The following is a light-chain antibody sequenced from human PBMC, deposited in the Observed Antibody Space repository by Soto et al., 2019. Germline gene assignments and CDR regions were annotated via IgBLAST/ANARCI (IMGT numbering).Light chain of an antibody. CDR2: AAS. J-gene: IGKJ5*01. Sequence: EIVLTQSPGTVSLSPGERATLSCRASQSVSRSYLAWYQLKPGQAPRLLIYAASSRATGISDRFSGSGSGTDYTLTISRLESEDFAVYYCHQYSSSPITFGQGTRLEI. V-gene: IGKV3-20*01. CDR3: HQYSSSPIT. CDR1: QSVSRSY.